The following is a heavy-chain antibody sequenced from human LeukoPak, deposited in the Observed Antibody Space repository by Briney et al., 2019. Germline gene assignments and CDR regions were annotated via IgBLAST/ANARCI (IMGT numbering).Heavy chain of an antibody. D-gene: IGHD3-3*01. CDR2: IYTSGST. J-gene: IGHJ6*03. Sequence: SETLSLTCAVSGGSISSYYWSWIRQSAGKGLEWIGRIYTSGSTNYNPSLKSRVTMSVDTSKNQFSLKLSSVTAADTAVCYCASSGVAHYYYYMDVWGKGTTVTVSS. V-gene: IGHV4-4*07. CDR3: ASSGVAHYYYYMDV. CDR1: GGSISSYY.